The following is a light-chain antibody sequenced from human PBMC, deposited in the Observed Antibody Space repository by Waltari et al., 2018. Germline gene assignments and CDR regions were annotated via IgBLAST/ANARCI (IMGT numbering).Light chain of an antibody. J-gene: IGLJ3*02. CDR1: SGSIGSGY. V-gene: IGLV6-57*03. CDR2: EDK. CDR3: QSFDSTNPWV. Sequence: SVSESPGKTITISCTRSSGSIGSGYVQWYQQRPGSAPTTMIYEDKKRPSGVPDRFSGSIDSSSNSASLTISGLKTEDEADYYCQSFDSTNPWVFGGGNKLTVL.